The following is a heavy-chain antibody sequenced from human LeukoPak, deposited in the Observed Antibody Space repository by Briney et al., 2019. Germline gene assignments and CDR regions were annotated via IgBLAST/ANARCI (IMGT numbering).Heavy chain of an antibody. V-gene: IGHV3-33*01. J-gene: IGHJ4*02. Sequence: GGSLRLSCAASGFTFSSYGMHWVRQAPGKGLEWVAVIWYDGSNKYYADSVKGRFTISRDNSKNTLYLQMNSLRAEGTAVYYCARDLAVAGTSPFGYWGQGTLVTVSS. CDR1: GFTFSSYG. CDR2: IWYDGSNK. D-gene: IGHD6-19*01. CDR3: ARDLAVAGTSPFGY.